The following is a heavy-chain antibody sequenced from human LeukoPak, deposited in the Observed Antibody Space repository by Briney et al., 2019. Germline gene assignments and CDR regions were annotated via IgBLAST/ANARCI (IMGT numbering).Heavy chain of an antibody. CDR1: GFTFSSYA. J-gene: IGHJ4*02. Sequence: GGSLRLSCAASGFTFSSYAMSWVRQAPGKGLEWVSAISGSGGSTYYADSVKGRFTISRDNSKNTLYLQMNSLRAEDTAVYYCAKDQGLFSSRDSSGFYFDYWGQGTLVTVSS. CDR3: AKDQGLFSSRDSSGFYFDY. V-gene: IGHV3-23*01. D-gene: IGHD3-22*01. CDR2: ISGSGGST.